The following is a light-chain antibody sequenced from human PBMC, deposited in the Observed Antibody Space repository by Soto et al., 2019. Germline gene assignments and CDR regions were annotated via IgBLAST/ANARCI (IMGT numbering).Light chain of an antibody. Sequence: EIVLTQSPGTLSLSPGERATLSCRASQSISSHYLAWYHHKPGQAPRLLIHAASSRATGIPDRFSGSGSGTDFSLTISGLEPEDFAVYYCQQYAGSPPWTFGQGTKVEIK. CDR2: AAS. V-gene: IGKV3-20*01. J-gene: IGKJ1*01. CDR1: QSISSHY. CDR3: QQYAGSPPWT.